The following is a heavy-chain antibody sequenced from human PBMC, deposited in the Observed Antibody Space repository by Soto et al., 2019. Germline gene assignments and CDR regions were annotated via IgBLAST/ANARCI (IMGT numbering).Heavy chain of an antibody. J-gene: IGHJ4*02. V-gene: IGHV4-34*01. CDR2: INHSGST. Sequence: QVQLQQWGAGLLKPSETLSLTCAVYGGSFSGYYWSWIRQPPGKGLEWIGEINHSGSTNYNPSLKSRVTISVDTSKNQFSLKLSSVTAADTAVYYCARVGGSYIDYWGQGTLVTVSS. CDR3: ARVGGSYIDY. CDR1: GGSFSGYY. D-gene: IGHD1-26*01.